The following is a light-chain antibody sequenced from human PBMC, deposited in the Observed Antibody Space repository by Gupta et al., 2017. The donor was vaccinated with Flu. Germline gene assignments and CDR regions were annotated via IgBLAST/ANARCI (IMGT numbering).Light chain of an antibody. CDR1: NIGRKT. CDR3: QVWDSSSDRGV. Sequence: GQTARITCGGNNIGRKTVHWYQQRPGQAPVLVVFDDSDRPSGIPERFSGSNSGNTATLTISRVEAGDEADYYCQVWDSSSDRGVFGGGTKLTVL. CDR2: DDS. V-gene: IGLV3-21*02. J-gene: IGLJ3*02.